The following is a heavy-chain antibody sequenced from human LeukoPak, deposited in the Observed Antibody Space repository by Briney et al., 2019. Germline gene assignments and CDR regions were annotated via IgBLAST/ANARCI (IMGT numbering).Heavy chain of an antibody. Sequence: SVKVSCKASGGTFSSYAIRRVRQAPGQGLEWMGRIIPIFGTANYAQKFQGRVTITTDESTSTAYMELSSLRSEDTAVYYCAREMNCGGDCYRDYWGQGTLVTVSS. V-gene: IGHV1-69*05. CDR2: IIPIFGTA. D-gene: IGHD2-21*02. CDR1: GGTFSSYA. CDR3: AREMNCGGDCYRDY. J-gene: IGHJ4*02.